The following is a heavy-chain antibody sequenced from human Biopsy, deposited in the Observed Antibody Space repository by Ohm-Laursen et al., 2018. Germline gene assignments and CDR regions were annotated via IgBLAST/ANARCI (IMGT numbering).Heavy chain of an antibody. CDR3: ARDRGQNYYDSTGYYNGMDV. CDR1: GFTFDDYA. Sequence: SLRLSCAASGFTFDDYAMHWVRQRPGKGLEWVSGISWISRNTGYADSVKGRFTITRNNAKKSLYLQMNSLRPEDTALYYCARDRGQNYYDSTGYYNGMDVWGQGTTVTVAS. J-gene: IGHJ6*02. D-gene: IGHD3-22*01. CDR2: ISWISRNT. V-gene: IGHV3-9*01.